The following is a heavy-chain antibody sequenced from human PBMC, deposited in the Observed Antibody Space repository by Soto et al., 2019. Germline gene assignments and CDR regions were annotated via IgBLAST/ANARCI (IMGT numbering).Heavy chain of an antibody. Sequence: QVQLQESGPGLVKPSQTLSLTCTVSGGSISSGDYYWSWIRQPPGKGLEWIGYIYYSGSTYYNPSLKSRVTISVDTTKNQFSLKLSSVTAADTAVYYCARGGCSSNSCYDRVNWFDPWGQGTLVTVSS. CDR2: IYYSGST. J-gene: IGHJ5*02. D-gene: IGHD2-2*01. CDR3: ARGGCSSNSCYDRVNWFDP. V-gene: IGHV4-30-4*01. CDR1: GGSISSGDYY.